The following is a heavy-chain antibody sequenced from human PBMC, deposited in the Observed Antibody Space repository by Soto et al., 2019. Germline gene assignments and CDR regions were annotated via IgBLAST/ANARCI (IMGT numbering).Heavy chain of an antibody. CDR2: ISYDGSNK. D-gene: IGHD3-22*01. CDR3: ARSALYDSSGYYYLYYFDY. V-gene: IGHV3-30-3*01. J-gene: IGHJ4*02. Sequence: QVQLVESGGGVVQPGRSLRLSCAASGFTFSSYAMHWVRQAPGKGLEWVAVISYDGSNKYYADSVKGRFTISRDNSKNPLYLQMNSLRAEDTAVYYCARSALYDSSGYYYLYYFDYWGQGTLVTVSS. CDR1: GFTFSSYA.